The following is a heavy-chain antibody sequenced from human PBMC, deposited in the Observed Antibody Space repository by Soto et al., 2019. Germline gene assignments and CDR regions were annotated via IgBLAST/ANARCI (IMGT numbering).Heavy chain of an antibody. Sequence: EVQLVESGGDLVQPGGSLRLSCAASGFTFSLYSMSWVRQAPGKGLEWVSYISRSSTGIHYACSVKGRFTISRDDATNSMHLQMNSLRDGDTAVYYCARAVTWGLDVWGQGTTVSISS. D-gene: IGHD3-10*01. V-gene: IGHV3-48*02. CDR3: ARAVTWGLDV. CDR1: GFTFSLYS. J-gene: IGHJ6*02. CDR2: ISRSSTGI.